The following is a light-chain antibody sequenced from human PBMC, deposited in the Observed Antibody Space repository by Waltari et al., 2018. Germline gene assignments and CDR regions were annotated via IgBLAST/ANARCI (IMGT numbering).Light chain of an antibody. V-gene: IGLV2-11*01. CDR1: SSDVGGYNF. CDR3: CSYAGYYTV. J-gene: IGLJ3*02. Sequence: QSALTQPRSVSGSPGQSVTISCTGTSSDVGGYNFVSWYQQYPGKAPKLMIYDVNKRPSGVPARVSGSKSGNTASLIISGLQTEDEADYYCCSYAGYYTVFGGGTKLTVL. CDR2: DVN.